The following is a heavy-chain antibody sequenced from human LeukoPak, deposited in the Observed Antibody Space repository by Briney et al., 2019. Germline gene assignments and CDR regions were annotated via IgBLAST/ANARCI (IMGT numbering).Heavy chain of an antibody. J-gene: IGHJ4*02. CDR1: GYRFTSYW. V-gene: IGHV5-51*01. D-gene: IGHD2-21*01. CDR3: AVCVVGGWRNEDYFDY. CDR2: IYPGDSDT. Sequence: GESLKISCKVSGYRFTSYWIAWVRQMPGKGLEWMGIIYPGDSDTRYSPSFQGQVTISADKSISTAYLQWSSLKASDTAMYYCAVCVVGGWRNEDYFDYWGQGTLVTVSS.